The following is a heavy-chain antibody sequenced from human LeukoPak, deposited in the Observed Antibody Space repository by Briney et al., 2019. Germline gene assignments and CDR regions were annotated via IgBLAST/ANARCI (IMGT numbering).Heavy chain of an antibody. CDR3: ARVLDYYGSGTRDFDY. CDR2: INHSGST. D-gene: IGHD3-10*01. J-gene: IGHJ4*02. CDR1: GGSFSGYY. Sequence: SETLSLTCAVYGGSFSGYYWSWIRQPPGKGLEWIGEINHSGSTNYNPSLKSRVTMSADTSKNQFSLKLNSVTAADTAVYYCARVLDYYGSGTRDFDYWGQGILVTVSS. V-gene: IGHV4-34*01.